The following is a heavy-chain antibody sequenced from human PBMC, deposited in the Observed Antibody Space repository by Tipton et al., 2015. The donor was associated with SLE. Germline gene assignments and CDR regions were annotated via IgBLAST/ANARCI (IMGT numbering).Heavy chain of an antibody. V-gene: IGHV3-30*02. CDR1: GFTFSSYS. CDR2: IRSDGSDK. CDR3: ARDRPITGTTFCDY. Sequence: SGFTFSSYSMHWVRQAPGKGLEWVAFIRSDGSDKYFADSVKGRFTISRDNSKNTLYLQMNSLRAEDTAVYYCARDRPITGTTFCDYWGQGTPVTVSS. J-gene: IGHJ4*02. D-gene: IGHD1-7*01.